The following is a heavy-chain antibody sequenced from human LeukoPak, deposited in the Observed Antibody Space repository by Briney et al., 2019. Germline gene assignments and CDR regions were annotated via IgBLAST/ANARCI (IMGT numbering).Heavy chain of an antibody. CDR3: ARTAAAVSWYFDY. D-gene: IGHD6-13*01. CDR2: IYAGDSDI. J-gene: IGHJ4*02. V-gene: IGHV5-51*01. Sequence: GESLQISSKGSGYGFTTYWIAWVRQMPGKGLEWMGIIYAGDSDIRYSPSFQGQVTISADKSISTAYLQWSSLKASDTAMYYCARTAAAVSWYFDYWGQGTLVTVSS. CDR1: GYGFTTYW.